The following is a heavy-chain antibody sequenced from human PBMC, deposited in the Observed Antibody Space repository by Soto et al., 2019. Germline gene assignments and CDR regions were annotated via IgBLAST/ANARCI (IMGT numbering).Heavy chain of an antibody. Sequence: PSETLSLTXTVSGGSISSSSYYWGWIRQPPGKGLEWIGRIYYSGSTYYNPSLKSRVTISVDTSKNQFSLKLSSVTAADTAVYYCATLWGQDWGQGTLVTVSS. CDR2: IYYSGST. D-gene: IGHD3-10*01. J-gene: IGHJ4*02. CDR1: GGSISSSSYY. CDR3: ATLWGQD. V-gene: IGHV4-39*01.